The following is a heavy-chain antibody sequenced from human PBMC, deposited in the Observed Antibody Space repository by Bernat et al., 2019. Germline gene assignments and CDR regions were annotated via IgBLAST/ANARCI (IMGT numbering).Heavy chain of an antibody. J-gene: IGHJ4*02. V-gene: IGHV4-31*03. CDR1: GGSISSGGYY. CDR3: ARGGWFRESEDDPLDY. D-gene: IGHD3-10*01. CDR2: IYYSGST. Sequence: QVQLQESGPGLVKPSQTLSLTCTVSGGSISSGGYYWSWIRQHPGKGLEWIGYIYYSGSTYYNPSLKSRVTISVDTSKNQFSLKLSSVTAADTAVYYCARGGWFRESEDDPLDYWGQGTLVTVSS.